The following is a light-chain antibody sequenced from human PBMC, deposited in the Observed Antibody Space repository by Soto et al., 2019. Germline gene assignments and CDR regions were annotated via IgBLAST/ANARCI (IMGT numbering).Light chain of an antibody. V-gene: IGLV2-14*01. CDR2: EVS. Sequence: SVLTQPAGVSGSPGHSITISYAGSSGDVGGYNYVSWYQQHPGKAPKLMIYEVSNRPSGVSTRFSGSKSGNTASLTISGLQAEDEADYYCSSYTISTTLVFGTGTKVTV. J-gene: IGLJ1*01. CDR3: SSYTISTTLV. CDR1: SGDVGGYNY.